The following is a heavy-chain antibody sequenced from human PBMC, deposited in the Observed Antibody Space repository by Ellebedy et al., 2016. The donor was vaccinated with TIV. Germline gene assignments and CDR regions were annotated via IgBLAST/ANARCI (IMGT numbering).Heavy chain of an antibody. CDR2: MNPNSGNT. CDR1: GYTFTSYD. D-gene: IGHD2-15*01. V-gene: IGHV1-8*01. Sequence: ASVKVSXXASGYTFTSYDINWVRQATGQGLEWMGWMNPNSGNTGYAQKFQGRVTMTRNTSISTAYMELSSLRSEDTAVYYCARERPATDGYYYYGMDVWGQGTTVTVSS. CDR3: ARERPATDGYYYYGMDV. J-gene: IGHJ6*02.